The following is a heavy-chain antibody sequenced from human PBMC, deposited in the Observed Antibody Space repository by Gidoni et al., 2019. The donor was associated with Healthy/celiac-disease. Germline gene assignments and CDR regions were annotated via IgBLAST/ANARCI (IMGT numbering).Heavy chain of an antibody. CDR3: AKDREGSLLAAAAQH. J-gene: IGHJ4*02. V-gene: IGHV3-23*01. D-gene: IGHD6-13*01. Sequence: EVQLLESGGGLVQPGGSLRLSCAASGFTFGSYAMSWVRQAPGKGLEWVSAISGSGGSTYYADSVKGRFTISRDNSKNTLYLQMNSLRAEDTAVYYCAKDREGSLLAAAAQHWGQGTLVTVSS. CDR1: GFTFGSYA. CDR2: ISGSGGST.